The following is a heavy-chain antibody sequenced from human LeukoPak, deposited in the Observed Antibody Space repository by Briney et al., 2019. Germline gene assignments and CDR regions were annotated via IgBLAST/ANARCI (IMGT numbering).Heavy chain of an antibody. J-gene: IGHJ4*02. D-gene: IGHD2-2*01. V-gene: IGHV3-30*02. CDR2: INYDGNKK. CDR3: ARDDPGSIDY. Sequence: GGSLRLSCAASGFTFSSFGMHWVRQAPGKGLEWMAFINYDGNKKYYADSVKGRCTISRDESKNTVYLQMDSLRVEDTAVYYCARDDPGSIDYWGQGTLVTVSS. CDR1: GFTFSSFG.